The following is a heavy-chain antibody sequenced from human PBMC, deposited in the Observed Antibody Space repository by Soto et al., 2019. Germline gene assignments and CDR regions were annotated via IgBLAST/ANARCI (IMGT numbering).Heavy chain of an antibody. CDR2: ISGSGGRT. Sequence: GGSLRLSCAASGFTFSSYAMSWVRQAPGKGLEWVSAISGSGGRTYYADSVKGRFTISRDNSKNTLYLQMNSLRVEDTAVYYCAKDRLGGNFDYWGQGTQVTVSS. CDR3: AKDRLGGNFDY. J-gene: IGHJ4*02. V-gene: IGHV3-23*01. CDR1: GFTFSSYA.